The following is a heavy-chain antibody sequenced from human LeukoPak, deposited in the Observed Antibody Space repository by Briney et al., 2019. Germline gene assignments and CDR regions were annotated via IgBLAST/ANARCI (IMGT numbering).Heavy chain of an antibody. CDR1: GYSFTRHG. D-gene: IGHD3-10*01. V-gene: IGHV1-18*01. CDR2: VSPYNGNT. J-gene: IGHJ4*02. CDR3: ARTPGARGPFFDY. Sequence: PWASVKVSCKPSGYSFTRHGLSWVRQAPGQGLEWMGWVSPYNGNTNYAQRFQDRVTMTTDTSTSTAYMELRSLRSDDTAVYYCARTPGARGPFFDYWGQGTLVTVSS.